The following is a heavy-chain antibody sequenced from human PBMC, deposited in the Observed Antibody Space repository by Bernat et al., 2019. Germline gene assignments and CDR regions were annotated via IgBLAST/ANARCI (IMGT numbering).Heavy chain of an antibody. CDR2: IHYTGST. D-gene: IGHD1-1*01. CDR3: ARGPRGQLDSFDY. CDR1: GGSISSSY. V-gene: IGHV4-59*01. Sequence: QVQLQESGPGLVKPSQTLSLTCTVSGGSISSSYWSWIRQPPGEGLEWIGYIHYTGSTNSNPAVKGRVTLSLDTSKNQFSLKLRSATAADTAVYFCARGPRGQLDSFDYWGQGALVTVSS. J-gene: IGHJ4*02.